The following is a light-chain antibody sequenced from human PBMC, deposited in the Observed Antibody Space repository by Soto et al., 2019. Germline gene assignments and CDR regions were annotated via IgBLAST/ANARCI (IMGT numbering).Light chain of an antibody. V-gene: IGKV1-33*01. CDR2: DAS. CDR1: QDIDRY. J-gene: IGKJ3*01. Sequence: DIQMTQSPSSLSASVGDRVTITCRASQDIDRYLNWYQHKPGKAPKLLIYDASRLETGFPLRFSGDGYGTDFTLIIHSLQPEDTATYYCQQYEPLASFGPGTKVDL. CDR3: QQYEPLAS.